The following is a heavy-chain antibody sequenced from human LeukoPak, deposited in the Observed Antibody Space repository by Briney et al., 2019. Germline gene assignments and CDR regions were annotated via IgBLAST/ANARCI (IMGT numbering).Heavy chain of an antibody. CDR1: GFTFSTYS. D-gene: IGHD6-13*01. J-gene: IGHJ4*02. CDR2: VSSSSSYI. CDR3: ARGGPKQQLYY. V-gene: IGHV3-21*01. Sequence: PGGSLRLSCAASGFTFSTYSMNWVRQAPGKGLEWVSSVSSSSSYIYYADSLKGRFTISRDNAKNSLYLQMNSLRAEDTAVYYCARGGPKQQLYYWGQGTLVTVSS.